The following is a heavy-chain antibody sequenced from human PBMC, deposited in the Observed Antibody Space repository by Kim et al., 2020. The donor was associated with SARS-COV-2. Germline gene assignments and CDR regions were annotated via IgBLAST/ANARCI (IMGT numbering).Heavy chain of an antibody. Sequence: GGSLRLSCAASGFTFSSYAMSWVRQAPGKGLEWVSAISGSGGSTYYADSVKGRFTISRDNSKNTLYLQMNSLRAEDTAVYYCAKAPQRMEQQWLVDVYWYFDLWGRGTLVTVSS. CDR1: GFTFSSYA. J-gene: IGHJ2*01. CDR3: AKAPQRMEQQWLVDVYWYFDL. V-gene: IGHV3-23*01. CDR2: ISGSGGST. D-gene: IGHD6-19*01.